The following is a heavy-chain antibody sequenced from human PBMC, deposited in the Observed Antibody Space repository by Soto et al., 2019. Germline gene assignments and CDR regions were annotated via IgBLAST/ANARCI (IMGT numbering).Heavy chain of an antibody. J-gene: IGHJ4*02. D-gene: IGHD6-19*01. CDR1: GYTLTELS. CDR3: ARDPVAGTYFDY. CDR2: ISAYNGNT. Sequence: ASVKVSCKVSGYTLTELSMHWVRQAPGQGLEWMGWISAYNGNTNYAQKLQGRVTMTTDTSTSTAYMELRSLRSDDTAVYYCARDPVAGTYFDYWGQETLVTVPS. V-gene: IGHV1-18*01.